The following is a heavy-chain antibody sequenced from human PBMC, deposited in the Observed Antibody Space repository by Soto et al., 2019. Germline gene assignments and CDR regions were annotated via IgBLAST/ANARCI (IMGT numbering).Heavy chain of an antibody. J-gene: IGHJ4*02. CDR1: GFTFSNAW. V-gene: IGHV3-15*07. D-gene: IGHD2-8*01. CDR3: ITDLVLGATNTDLLAFDY. Sequence: GGSLRLSCAASGFTFSNAWMNWVRQAPGKGLEWVGRIKSKTTGGTTNYAAPVKGSFTISGDDSKNTLYLQMNSLKTEDTAVYYCITDLVLGATNTDLLAFDYWGQGTLVTVSS. CDR2: IKSKTTGGTT.